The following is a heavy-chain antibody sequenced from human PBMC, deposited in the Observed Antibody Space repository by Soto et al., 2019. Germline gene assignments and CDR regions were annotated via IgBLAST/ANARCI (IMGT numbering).Heavy chain of an antibody. J-gene: IGHJ5*02. V-gene: IGHV1-24*01. Sequence: ASVKVSCKLSGYSLTELSLQWVRQCPGKGLEWMGGFDPELGETIYAQKFEGRVTMTDNKSTDTAYQELSILRFDDTAAYYCASPYVTIDGVSVTDLWGQGTLVTVSS. CDR2: FDPELGET. CDR3: ASPYVTIDGVSVTDL. CDR1: GYSLTELS. D-gene: IGHD2-8*01.